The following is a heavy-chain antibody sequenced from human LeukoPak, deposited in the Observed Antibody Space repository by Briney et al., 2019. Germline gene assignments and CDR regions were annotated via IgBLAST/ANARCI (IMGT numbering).Heavy chain of an antibody. V-gene: IGHV1-3*01. Sequence: ASVKVSCKASGYTFTSYAMHWVRQAPGQRLEWMGWINAGNGNTNYSQKFQGRVTITRDTSASTAYMELSSLRSEDTAVYYCARKLPGIAAAGIYYYGMDVWGQGTTVTVSS. J-gene: IGHJ6*02. CDR1: GYTFTSYA. CDR3: ARKLPGIAAAGIYYYGMDV. D-gene: IGHD6-13*01. CDR2: INAGNGNT.